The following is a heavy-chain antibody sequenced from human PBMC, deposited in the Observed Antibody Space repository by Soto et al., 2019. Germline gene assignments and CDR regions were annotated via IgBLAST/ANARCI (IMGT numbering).Heavy chain of an antibody. V-gene: IGHV4-59*13. J-gene: IGHJ2*01. CDR2: FYDVGYT. CDR1: GGSISSYY. Sequence: QVQLQESGPGLVKPSETLSLTCTVSGGSISSYYWSWIRQPPEKGLEWIGYFYDVGYTNHNPSLKSRVTISVATAKNQPSLKLTSVTAADTAVYDWARARSGCYGCWYFDLWGRGTLVTVSS. CDR3: ARARSGCYGCWYFDL. D-gene: IGHD3-10*01.